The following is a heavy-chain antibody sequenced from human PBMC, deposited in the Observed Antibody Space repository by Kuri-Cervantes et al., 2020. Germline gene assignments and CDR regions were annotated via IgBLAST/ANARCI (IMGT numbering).Heavy chain of an antibody. CDR2: IYPGDSDT. Sequence: GESLKISCKGSGYSFTSYWIGWVRQMPGKGLEWMGIIYPGDSDTRYSPSFQGQVTISADKSISTAYLQWSSLQASDTAMYYCVRSRVDGYLEGLVHYFDFWGQGTLVTVSS. V-gene: IGHV5-51*01. D-gene: IGHD5-24*01. CDR3: VRSRVDGYLEGLVHYFDF. CDR1: GYSFTSYW. J-gene: IGHJ4*02.